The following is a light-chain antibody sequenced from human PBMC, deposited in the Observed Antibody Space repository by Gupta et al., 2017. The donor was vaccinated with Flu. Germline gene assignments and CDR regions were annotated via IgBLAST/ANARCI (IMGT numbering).Light chain of an antibody. CDR2: GAS. V-gene: IGKV3-20*01. Sequence: RATLSCRASQSISDSYAAWYQQKPGQAPRLLIYGASCRATGIPERFTGSGSGTDCTLTITRLEPEDFGVYYCQQFSSSSGITFGQGTRLEIK. J-gene: IGKJ5*01. CDR3: QQFSSSSGIT. CDR1: QSISDSY.